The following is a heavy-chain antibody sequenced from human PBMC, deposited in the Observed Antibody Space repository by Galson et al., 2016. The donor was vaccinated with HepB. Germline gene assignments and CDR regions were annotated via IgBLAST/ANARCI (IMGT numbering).Heavy chain of an antibody. CDR3: ARHVSCSGGSCYLSREGFYGLDV. V-gene: IGHV4-39*01. J-gene: IGHJ6*02. CDR2: VADTGST. D-gene: IGHD2-15*01. Sequence: QLQLQESGPGLVKPSETLSLTCSVSGGSISRSNYYWAWIRQAPGKGLEWIGSVADTGSTYYNPSLKSRVTMSVDTSKNQFSLKLKSVTASDTAMFYCARHVSCSGGSCYLSREGFYGLDVWGQGTTVTVSS. CDR1: GGSISRSNYY.